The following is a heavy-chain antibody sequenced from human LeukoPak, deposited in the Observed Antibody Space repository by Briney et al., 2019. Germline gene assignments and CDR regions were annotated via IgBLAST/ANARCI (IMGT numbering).Heavy chain of an antibody. V-gene: IGHV4-4*02. D-gene: IGHD3-10*01. Sequence: SETLSLTCAVSGGSISSSNWWSWVRQPPGKGLEWIGEIYRSGSTNYNPSLKSRVTISVDKSKNQFSLKLSSVTAADTAVYYCTRDLVAYYYGSGSHHFDYWGQGTLVTVSS. CDR2: IYRSGST. J-gene: IGHJ4*02. CDR3: TRDLVAYYYGSGSHHFDY. CDR1: GGSISSSNW.